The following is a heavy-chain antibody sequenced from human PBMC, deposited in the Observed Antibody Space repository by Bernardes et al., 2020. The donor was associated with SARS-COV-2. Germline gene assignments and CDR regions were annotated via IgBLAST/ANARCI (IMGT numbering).Heavy chain of an antibody. CDR1: GGSFSGYY. Sequence: SETLSLTCAVYGGSFSGYYWSWIRQPPGKGLEWIGEINHSGSTNYNPSLKSRVTISVDTSKNQFSLKLSSVTAADTAVYYCASAPGRRSYYYGMDVWGKGTTVTVSS. D-gene: IGHD4-17*01. V-gene: IGHV4-34*01. J-gene: IGHJ6*04. CDR2: INHSGST. CDR3: ASAPGRRSYYYGMDV.